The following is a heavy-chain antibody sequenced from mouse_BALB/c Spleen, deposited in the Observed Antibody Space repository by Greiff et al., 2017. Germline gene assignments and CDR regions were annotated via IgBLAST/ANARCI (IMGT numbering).Heavy chain of an antibody. Sequence: EVQLQESGPGLVKPAQSLSLSCTVSGYSITSDYAWNWIRQFPGNKLEWMGYISYSGSTSYNPSLKSRISITRDTSKNPFFLQLNSVTTEDAATYYCARYDGNYDAMDYWGQGTSVTVPS. CDR2: ISYSGST. CDR1: GYSITSDYA. D-gene: IGHD2-3*01. J-gene: IGHJ4*01. V-gene: IGHV3-2*02. CDR3: ARYDGNYDAMDY.